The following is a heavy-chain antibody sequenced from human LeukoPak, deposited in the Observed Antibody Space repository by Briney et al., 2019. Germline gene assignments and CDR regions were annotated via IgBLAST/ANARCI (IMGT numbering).Heavy chain of an antibody. J-gene: IGHJ3*02. Sequence: SETLSLTRTVSGGSLSSSSYYWGWIRQPPGKGLEWNGGIYYSGSNYYNPSLKSRVTISVDTSKNQFSLKLSSVTAADTAVYYCARHLRAKGAFDIWGQGTMVTVSS. CDR1: GGSLSSSSYY. CDR2: IYYSGSN. D-gene: IGHD1-26*01. V-gene: IGHV4-39*01. CDR3: ARHLRAKGAFDI.